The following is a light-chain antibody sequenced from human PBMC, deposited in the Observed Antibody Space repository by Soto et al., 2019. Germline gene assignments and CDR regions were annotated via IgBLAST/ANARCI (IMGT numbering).Light chain of an antibody. J-gene: IGKJ1*01. CDR3: QKYNNWQET. CDR1: QSVSDT. Sequence: EPVMTQSPATLSVSPGGSAPLSCSASQSVSDTLAWYQQKPGQAHRLLIHGESTRATGFPARFSGSGSGTEFTLTISSLQSEDFAVYYCQKYNNWQETFGQG. CDR2: GES. V-gene: IGKV3-15*01.